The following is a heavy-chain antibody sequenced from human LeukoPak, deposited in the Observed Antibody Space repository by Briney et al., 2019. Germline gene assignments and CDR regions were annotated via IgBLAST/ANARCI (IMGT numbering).Heavy chain of an antibody. CDR2: MRNKANSYTT. J-gene: IGHJ3*02. CDR3: ARSPDSGGNVFDI. CDR1: GFTFSDHY. Sequence: QPGRSLRLSCAASGFTFSDHYIDWVRQAPGEGLEWVGRMRNKANSYTTENAASVKGRLTLSRDDSKRLVFLQLNSLKIEDTAVYYCARSPDSGGNVFDIWGQGTMVTVSS. D-gene: IGHD3-16*01. V-gene: IGHV3-72*01.